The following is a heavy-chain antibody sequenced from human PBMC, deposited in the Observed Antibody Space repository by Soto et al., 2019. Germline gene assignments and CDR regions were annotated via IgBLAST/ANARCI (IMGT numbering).Heavy chain of an antibody. J-gene: IGHJ4*02. CDR1: GYTFTSYG. V-gene: IGHV1-18*01. Sequence: ASVKVSCKASGYTFTSYGISWVRQAPGQGLEWMGWISAYNGNTNYAQKLQGGVTMTTDTSTGTAYMELRSLRSDDTAVYYCARWTRAEYYFDYWGQGTLVTVSS. CDR2: ISAYNGNT. CDR3: ARWTRAEYYFDY.